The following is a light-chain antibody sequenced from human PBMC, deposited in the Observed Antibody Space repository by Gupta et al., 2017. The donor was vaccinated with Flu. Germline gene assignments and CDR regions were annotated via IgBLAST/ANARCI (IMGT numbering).Light chain of an antibody. CDR3: QSSDNSGATVV. CDR1: ALPKQY. J-gene: IGLJ2*01. CDR2: EDN. Sequence: FELTRPPSMSVSPGQTARITCSGDALPKQYADWYQQKAGQAPVLVLYEDNERPSGIPERFSGSSSGTTATLTISGVQAQDEADYYCQSSDNSGATVVFGGGTKLTVL. V-gene: IGLV3-25*02.